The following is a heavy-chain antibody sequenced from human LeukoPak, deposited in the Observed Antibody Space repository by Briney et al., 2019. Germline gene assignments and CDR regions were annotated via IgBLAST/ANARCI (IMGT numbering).Heavy chain of an antibody. Sequence: SETLSLTCAVYGGSFSGYYWSWIRQPPGKGLEWIGEINHSGSTNYNPSLKSRVTISVDTSKNQFSLKLSSVTAADTAVYYCARGRFYYYGSGSWDYWGQGTLVTVSS. V-gene: IGHV4-34*01. CDR2: INHSGST. J-gene: IGHJ4*02. D-gene: IGHD3-10*01. CDR3: ARGRFYYYGSGSWDY. CDR1: GGSFSGYY.